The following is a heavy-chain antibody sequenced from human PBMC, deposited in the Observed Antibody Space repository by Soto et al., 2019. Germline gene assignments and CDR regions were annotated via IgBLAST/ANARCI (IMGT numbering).Heavy chain of an antibody. CDR3: ARDQYESSGYSGY. J-gene: IGHJ4*02. V-gene: IGHV4-31*03. CDR2: IYYSGST. D-gene: IGHD3-22*01. CDR1: GGSISSGGYY. Sequence: PSETLSLTCTVSGGSISSGGYYWSWIRQHPGKGLEWIGYIYYSGSTYYNPSLKSRVTISVDTSKNQFSLKLSSVTAADTAVYYCARDQYESSGYSGYWGQGTLVTVSS.